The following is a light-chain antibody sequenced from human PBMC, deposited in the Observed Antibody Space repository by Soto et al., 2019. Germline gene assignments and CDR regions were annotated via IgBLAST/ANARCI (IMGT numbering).Light chain of an antibody. CDR2: AAS. Sequence: DIQMTQSPSSLSASVGDRVTITCRASQGISNYLAWYQQKPGKVPKLLIYAASTLQSGVPSRFSGSGSGTGFTLTISSLQPEDVATYYCQKYNSAPHTFGGGTKVDI. V-gene: IGKV1-27*01. CDR3: QKYNSAPHT. CDR1: QGISNY. J-gene: IGKJ4*01.